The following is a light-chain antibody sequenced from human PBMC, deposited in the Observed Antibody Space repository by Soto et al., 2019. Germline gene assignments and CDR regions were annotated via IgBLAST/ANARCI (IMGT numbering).Light chain of an antibody. V-gene: IGKV3-20*01. J-gene: IGKJ1*01. CDR1: QSVSCSY. CDR3: QQYGNSRGT. CDR2: NAS. Sequence: EIVLTQSPGTLSLSPGERATLSCRASQSVSCSYLAWYQQKPGQAPRLLIYNASSRATGIPDRFSGSGSGTDFTLTISRLEPEDFAVYYCQQYGNSRGTFGQGTKVEIK.